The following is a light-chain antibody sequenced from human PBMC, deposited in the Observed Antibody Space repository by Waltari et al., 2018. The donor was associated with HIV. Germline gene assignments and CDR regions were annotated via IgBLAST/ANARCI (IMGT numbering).Light chain of an antibody. CDR1: NLRTYY. CDR2: GKN. CDR3: KTRDRSGNLYV. Sequence: ALGQTVKITCQGDNLRTYYASWYQQKPGQAPVLVSYGKNRRPSEIPDRFSSSASRNTASLIITGAQAEDEAEYYCKTRDRSGNLYVFGTGTTVTVL. V-gene: IGLV3-19*01. J-gene: IGLJ1*01.